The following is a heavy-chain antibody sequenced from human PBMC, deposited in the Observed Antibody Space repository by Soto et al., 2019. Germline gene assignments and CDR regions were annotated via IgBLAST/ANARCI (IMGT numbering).Heavy chain of an antibody. J-gene: IGHJ6*02. Sequence: ASVKVSCKASGGTFSSYAISWVRQAPGQGLEWMGGIIPIFGTANYAQKFQGRVTITADESTSTAYMELSSLRSEDTAVYYCARDRDYYYGMDVWGQGTTVTVSS. D-gene: IGHD3-10*01. CDR2: IIPIFGTA. V-gene: IGHV1-69*13. CDR3: ARDRDYYYGMDV. CDR1: GGTFSSYA.